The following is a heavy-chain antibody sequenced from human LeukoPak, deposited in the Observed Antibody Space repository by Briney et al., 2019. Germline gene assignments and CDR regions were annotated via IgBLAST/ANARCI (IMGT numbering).Heavy chain of an antibody. CDR1: GFTFSNAW. Sequence: GGSLRLSRAASGFTFSNAWMSCVRQAPGKGLERVGRIKSKTDGGTTDYAAPEKGRFTISRDDSTNTLYLQMNSLKTEDTAVYYCTARYFDWLFQDYWGQGTLVTVSS. D-gene: IGHD3-9*01. J-gene: IGHJ4*02. CDR2: IKSKTDGGTT. V-gene: IGHV3-15*01. CDR3: TARYFDWLFQDY.